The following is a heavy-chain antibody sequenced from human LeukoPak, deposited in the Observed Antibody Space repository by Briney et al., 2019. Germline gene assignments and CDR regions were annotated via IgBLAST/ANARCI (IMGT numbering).Heavy chain of an antibody. CDR1: GGSISSRSYY. CDR3: ARAYSPPQWSPFDY. V-gene: IGHV4-39*07. CDR2: IYYSGST. J-gene: IGHJ4*02. Sequence: PSETLSLTCTVSGGSISSRSYYWGWIRQPPGKGLEWIGSIYYSGSTYYKPSLKSRVTISLDTSKNQFSLKLSSVTAADTAVYYCARAYSPPQWSPFDYWGQGTLVTVSS. D-gene: IGHD6-13*01.